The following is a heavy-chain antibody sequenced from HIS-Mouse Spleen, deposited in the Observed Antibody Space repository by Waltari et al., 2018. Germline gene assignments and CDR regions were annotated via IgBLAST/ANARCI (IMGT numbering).Heavy chain of an antibody. CDR1: GFTFDDYA. D-gene: IGHD6-6*01. J-gene: IGHJ4*02. CDR3: VKDMRYSSSYFDY. V-gene: IGHV3-9*01. CDR2: ISLNSGSI. Sequence: EVQLVESGGGLVQPGRSLRLSCAASGFTFDDYAMHWVRQAPGKGLEWVSGISLNSGSIGYADSVKGRFTISRDNAKNSLYLQMNSLRAEDTALYYCVKDMRYSSSYFDYWGQGTLVTVSS.